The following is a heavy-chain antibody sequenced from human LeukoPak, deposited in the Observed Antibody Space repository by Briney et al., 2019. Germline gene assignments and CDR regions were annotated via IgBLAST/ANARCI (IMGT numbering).Heavy chain of an antibody. CDR3: ARDYSHDSSGLDY. J-gene: IGHJ4*02. V-gene: IGHV3-21*01. D-gene: IGHD3-22*01. CDR1: GFTFSSYS. Sequence: GGSLRLSCAASGFTFSSYSMNWVRQAPGKGLEWVSSISSSSSYIYYADSVKGRFTISRDNAKNSLYLQMNSLRAEDTAVYYCARDYSHDSSGLDYWGQGTLVTVSS. CDR2: ISSSSSYI.